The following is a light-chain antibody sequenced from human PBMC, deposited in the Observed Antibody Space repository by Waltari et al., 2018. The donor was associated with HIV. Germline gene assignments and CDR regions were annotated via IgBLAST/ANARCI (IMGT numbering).Light chain of an antibody. J-gene: IGKJ1*01. CDR3: QQYYGTPWA. Sequence: DIVMTRSPDSLAVSLGERATINCNPSQSLTYASNNKNYLTWYQQKPGQPPKLLIYWAATRESGVPDRFSGSGSGTDFTLTINGLQAEDVAVYYCQQYYGTPWAFGQGTKVEIK. V-gene: IGKV4-1*01. CDR2: WAA. CDR1: QSLTYASNNKNY.